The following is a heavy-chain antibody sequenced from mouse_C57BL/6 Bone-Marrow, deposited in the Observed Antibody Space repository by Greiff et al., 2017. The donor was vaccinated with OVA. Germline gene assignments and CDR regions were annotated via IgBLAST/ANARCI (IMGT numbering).Heavy chain of an antibody. D-gene: IGHD2-1*01. CDR2: IDPSDSYT. J-gene: IGHJ4*01. CDR3: AMPFYYGNPGYAMDY. Sequence: QVQLQQPGAELVRPGTSVKLSCKASGYTFTSYWMHWVKQRPGQGLEWIGVIDPSDSYTNYNQKFKGKATLTVDTSSSTAYMQLSSLTSEDSAVYYCAMPFYYGNPGYAMDYWGQGTSVTVSS. V-gene: IGHV1-59*01. CDR1: GYTFTSYW.